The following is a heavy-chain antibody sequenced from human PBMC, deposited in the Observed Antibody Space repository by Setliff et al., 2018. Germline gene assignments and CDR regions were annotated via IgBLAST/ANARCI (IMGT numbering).Heavy chain of an antibody. Sequence: PSETLSLTCTVSGDSISSSSYYWGWIRQPPGKGLEWIGCIYYSGSTYYNPSLKSRVTISVDTSKNQFSLKLTSVTAADTAVYYCATPGRRLGESIDYWGQGTLVTVS. CDR3: ATPGRRLGESIDY. J-gene: IGHJ4*02. V-gene: IGHV4-39*01. CDR2: IYYSGST. D-gene: IGHD3-10*01. CDR1: GDSISSSSYY.